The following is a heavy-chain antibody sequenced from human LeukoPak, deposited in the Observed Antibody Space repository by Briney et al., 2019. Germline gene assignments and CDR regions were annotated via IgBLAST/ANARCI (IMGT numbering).Heavy chain of an antibody. CDR3: ASDYGGNPESFQH. CDR2: IYYSGST. CDR1: GGSISSGDYY. D-gene: IGHD4-23*01. J-gene: IGHJ1*01. V-gene: IGHV4-30-4*01. Sequence: SETLSLTCTVSGGSISSGDYYWSWIRQPPGKGLEWIGYIYYSGSTYYNPSLKSRVTISVDTSKNQFSLKLSSVTAADTAVYYCASDYGGNPESFQHWGQGTLVTVSP.